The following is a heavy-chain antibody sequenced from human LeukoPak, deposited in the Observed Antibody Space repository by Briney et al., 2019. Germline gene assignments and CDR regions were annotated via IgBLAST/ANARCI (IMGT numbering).Heavy chain of an antibody. Sequence: GGSLRLSCAASGFTFSSYWMSWVRQAPGKGLELVANIKQDGSEKYYVDSVKGRFTISRDNAKNSLYLQMNSLRAEDTAVYYCARESYDSSGYDNWFDPWGQGTLVTVSS. J-gene: IGHJ5*02. D-gene: IGHD3-22*01. V-gene: IGHV3-7*01. CDR2: IKQDGSEK. CDR1: GFTFSSYW. CDR3: ARESYDSSGYDNWFDP.